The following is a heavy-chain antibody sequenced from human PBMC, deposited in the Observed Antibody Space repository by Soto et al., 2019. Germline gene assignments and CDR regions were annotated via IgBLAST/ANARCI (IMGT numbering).Heavy chain of an antibody. V-gene: IGHV3-21*01. Sequence: EVQLVESGGGLVKPGGSLRLSCAASGFTFSSYSMNWVRQAPGKGLEWVSSISSSSSYIYYADSVKGRFTISRDNAKNSLYLQMNSLRAEDTAVYYCARAVYGCNSWWFDPWGQGTLVTVSS. D-gene: IGHD3-16*01. CDR3: ARAVYGCNSWWFDP. J-gene: IGHJ5*02. CDR2: ISSSSSYI. CDR1: GFTFSSYS.